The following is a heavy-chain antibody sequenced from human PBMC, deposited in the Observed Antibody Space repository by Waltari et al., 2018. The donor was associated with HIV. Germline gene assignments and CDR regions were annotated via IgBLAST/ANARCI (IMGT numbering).Heavy chain of an antibody. CDR2: VFNNDTV. V-gene: IGHV4-59*01. CDR3: ARLPRYYYYGLDV. J-gene: IGHJ6*02. Sequence: QVQLEQSGTRLLKASETLSLTCNISGGSMFDYYWNWIRQAPGKGLEWIGYVFNNDTVKYSPSLKGRVTIAVDMSQRQVSLLLASVTAADTAVYFCARLPRYYYYGLDVWGQGTAVAVSS. CDR1: GGSMFDYY. D-gene: IGHD3-10*01.